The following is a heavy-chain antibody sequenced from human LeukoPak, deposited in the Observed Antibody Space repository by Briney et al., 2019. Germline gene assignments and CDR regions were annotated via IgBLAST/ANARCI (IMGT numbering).Heavy chain of an antibody. D-gene: IGHD6-13*01. CDR3: AREAGGRELE. CDR2: INSDGSST. Sequence: GSLRLSCAASGFTFSSYWMHWVRQGPGKGLVWVSRINSDGSSTSHADSVKGRFTISRDNDKNTLYLQMKSLRAEDTAVYYCAREAGGRELEWGQGTLVTVSS. V-gene: IGHV3-74*01. J-gene: IGHJ4*02. CDR1: GFTFSSYW.